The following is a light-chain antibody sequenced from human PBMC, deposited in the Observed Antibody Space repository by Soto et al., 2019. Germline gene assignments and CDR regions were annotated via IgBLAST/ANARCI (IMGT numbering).Light chain of an antibody. V-gene: IGKV1-39*01. J-gene: IGKJ5*01. CDR3: QQSDSIPIT. CDR1: QSISSW. CDR2: AAS. Sequence: DIQMTQSPSTLSASVGDRVTITCRASQSISSWLAWYQQKPGKAPKLLIYAASSSQSGVPSRFSGSGSGTDFTLTISSLQPEDFATYYCQQSDSIPITFGQGTRLEIK.